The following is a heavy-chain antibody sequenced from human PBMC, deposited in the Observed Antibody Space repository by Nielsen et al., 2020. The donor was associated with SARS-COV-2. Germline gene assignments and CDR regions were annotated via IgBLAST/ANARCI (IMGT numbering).Heavy chain of an antibody. D-gene: IGHD1-26*01. Sequence: GESLKISCAASGFTFDDYGMHWVRQAPGKGLEWVANIKQDGSEKYYVDSVKGRFTISRDNAKNSLFLQMNSLRAEDTAVYYCARSGSYYDDAFDIWGQGTMVTVSS. J-gene: IGHJ3*02. CDR3: ARSGSYYDDAFDI. CDR2: IKQDGSEK. V-gene: IGHV3-7*01. CDR1: GFTFDDYG.